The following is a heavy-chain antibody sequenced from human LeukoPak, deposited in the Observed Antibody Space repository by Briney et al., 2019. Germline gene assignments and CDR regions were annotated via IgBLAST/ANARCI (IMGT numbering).Heavy chain of an antibody. J-gene: IGHJ6*02. CDR1: GGSFSGYY. V-gene: IGHV4-34*01. Sequence: KPSETLSLTCAVYGGSFSGYYWSWIRQPPGKGLEWIGEINHSGSTNYNPSLKSRVTISVDTSKNQFSLKLSSVTAADTAVYYCARAWGLVDEITMVRGVINYYYYGMDVWGQGTTVTVSS. CDR2: INHSGST. CDR3: ARAWGLVDEITMVRGVINYYYYGMDV. D-gene: IGHD3-10*01.